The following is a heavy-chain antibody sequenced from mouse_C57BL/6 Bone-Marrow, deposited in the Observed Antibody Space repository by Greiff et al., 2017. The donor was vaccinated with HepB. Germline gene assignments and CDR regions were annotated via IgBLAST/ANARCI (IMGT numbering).Heavy chain of an antibody. J-gene: IGHJ3*01. D-gene: IGHD1-1*01. Sequence: VQLKESGGGLVQPGGSMKLSCVASGFTFSNYWMNWVRQSPEKGLEWVAQIRLKSDNYATHYAESVKGRFTISRDDSKSSVYLQMNNLRAEDTGIYYCTGGVYYYGSSPPFAYWGQGTLVTVSA. CDR3: TGGVYYYGSSPPFAY. V-gene: IGHV6-3*01. CDR1: GFTFSNYW. CDR2: IRLKSDNYAT.